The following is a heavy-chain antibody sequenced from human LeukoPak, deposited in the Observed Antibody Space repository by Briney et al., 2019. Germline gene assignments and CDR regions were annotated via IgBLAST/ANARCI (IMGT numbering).Heavy chain of an antibody. D-gene: IGHD3-10*01. J-gene: IGHJ4*02. Sequence: SETLSLTCTVSGGSISSGDYYWSWIRQPPGKGLEWIGYIYYSGSTNYNPSLKSRVTISVDTSKNQFSLKLSSVTAADTAVYYCARHVSAWGEPPGYFDYWGQGTLVTVSS. CDR2: IYYSGST. CDR3: ARHVSAWGEPPGYFDY. V-gene: IGHV4-30-4*01. CDR1: GGSISSGDYY.